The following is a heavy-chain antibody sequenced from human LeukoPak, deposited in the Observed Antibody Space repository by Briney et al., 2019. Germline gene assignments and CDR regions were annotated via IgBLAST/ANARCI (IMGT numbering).Heavy chain of an antibody. J-gene: IGHJ4*02. D-gene: IGHD6-6*01. V-gene: IGHV3-30-3*01. CDR3: ASWVSSGWDY. CDR2: ISYDGSNK. Sequence: PGGSLRLSCAAPGFTFSSYAMHWVRQAPGKGLEWVAVISYDGSNKYYADSVKGRFTISRDNSKNTLYLQMNSLRAEDTAVYYCASWVSSGWDYWGQGTLVTVSS. CDR1: GFTFSSYA.